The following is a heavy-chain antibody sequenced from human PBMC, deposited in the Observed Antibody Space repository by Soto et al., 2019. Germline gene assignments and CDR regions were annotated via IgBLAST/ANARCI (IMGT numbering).Heavy chain of an antibody. CDR3: ARYGRSDILTGYYPPPWGLDAFDI. D-gene: IGHD3-9*01. J-gene: IGHJ3*02. V-gene: IGHV4-31*03. CDR2: IYYSGST. Sequence: QVQLQESGPGLVKPSQTLSLTCTVSGGSISSGGYYWSWIRQHPGKGLEWIGYIYYSGSTYYNPSLKSRVTISVDTSKNQFSLKLSSVTAADTAVYYCARYGRSDILTGYYPPPWGLDAFDIWGQGTMVTVSS. CDR1: GGSISSGGYY.